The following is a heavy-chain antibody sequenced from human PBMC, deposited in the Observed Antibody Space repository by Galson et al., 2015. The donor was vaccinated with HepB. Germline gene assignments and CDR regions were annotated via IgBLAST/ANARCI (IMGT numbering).Heavy chain of an antibody. Sequence: SLRLSCAASGFTFSSYSMNWVRQAPGKGLEWVSSISSSSSYIYYADSVKGRFTISRDNAKNSLYLQMNSLRAEDTAVYYCARDTELGHRPLWFGEPDNAFDIWGQGTMVTVSS. CDR1: GFTFSSYS. V-gene: IGHV3-21*01. CDR2: ISSSSSYI. J-gene: IGHJ3*02. D-gene: IGHD3-10*01. CDR3: ARDTELGHRPLWFGEPDNAFDI.